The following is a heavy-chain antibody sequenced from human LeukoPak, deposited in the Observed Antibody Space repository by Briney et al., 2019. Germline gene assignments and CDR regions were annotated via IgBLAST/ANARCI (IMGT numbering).Heavy chain of an antibody. CDR3: ATDNKYAPSY. CDR2: INQDGSQK. J-gene: IGHJ4*02. D-gene: IGHD2-2*01. V-gene: IGHV3-7*01. CDR1: ELIFSDYA. Sequence: PGGSLRLSCAASELIFSDYAIHWVRQTPGKGLEWVANINQDGSQKFYVDSVKGRFTISRDNAKNTVYLQMNNLRAEDTAIYYCATDNKYAPSYWGQGTLVTVSS.